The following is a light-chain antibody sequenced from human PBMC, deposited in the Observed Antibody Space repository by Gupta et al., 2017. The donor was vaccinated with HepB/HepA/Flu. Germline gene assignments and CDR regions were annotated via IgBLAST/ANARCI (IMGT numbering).Light chain of an antibody. CDR1: SSDIGAFNY. J-gene: IGLJ3*02. CDR2: EDS. V-gene: IGLV2-14*01. CDR3: SSSKRSRTLWV. Sequence: QSALTQPASVSGSPGQSITISCTGTSSDIGAFNYVSWYQQYPGRAPKLMIYEDSTRPSGVSKRFSGSKSVNTASLTISGLQAEDEAEYYCSSSKRSRTLWVFGGGTKLTVL.